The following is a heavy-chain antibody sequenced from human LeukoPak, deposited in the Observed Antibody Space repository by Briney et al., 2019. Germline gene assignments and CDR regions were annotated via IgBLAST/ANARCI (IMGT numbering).Heavy chain of an antibody. CDR1: GFTFSSYW. CDR2: IKQGGSEK. Sequence: GGSLRLSCAASGFTFSSYWMSWVRQAPGKGLEWVANIKQGGSEKYYVDSVKGRFTISRDNAKNSLYLQMNSLRAEDTAVYYCAREGYYYDSSGYPYYFDYWGQGTLVTVSS. D-gene: IGHD3-22*01. V-gene: IGHV3-7*03. CDR3: AREGYYYDSSGYPYYFDY. J-gene: IGHJ4*02.